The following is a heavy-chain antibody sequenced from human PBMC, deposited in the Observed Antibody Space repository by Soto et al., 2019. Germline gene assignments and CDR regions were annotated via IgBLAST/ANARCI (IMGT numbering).Heavy chain of an antibody. CDR3: VKGATGGPRGYFGL. CDR2: TSDDGSNK. D-gene: IGHD3-16*01. Sequence: QVQLVESGGGVVQPGRSLRLSCAASGFTFNTYGMHWVRQAPGKGLEWVAVTSDDGSNKYYADSVKGRFTISRDNAKNTLYVEMNSLRAEDTAVYYCVKGATGGPRGYFGLWGRGTLVTVSS. V-gene: IGHV3-30*18. CDR1: GFTFNTYG. J-gene: IGHJ2*01.